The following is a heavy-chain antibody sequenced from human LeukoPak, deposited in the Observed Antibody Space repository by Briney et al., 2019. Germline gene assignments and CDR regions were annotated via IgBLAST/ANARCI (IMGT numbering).Heavy chain of an antibody. J-gene: IGHJ6*04. V-gene: IGHV1-18*04. D-gene: IGHD3-10*01. Sequence: ASVRVSGKASGYTFTSYGFTWVRQAPGQGLEWMGWISAYDGNTNYAQKLQGRVTMTTDTSTSTAYMELRSLRSDDTAVYYCARGGIRDGMDVWGKGTTVTVSS. CDR3: ARGGIRDGMDV. CDR1: GYTFTSYG. CDR2: ISAYDGNT.